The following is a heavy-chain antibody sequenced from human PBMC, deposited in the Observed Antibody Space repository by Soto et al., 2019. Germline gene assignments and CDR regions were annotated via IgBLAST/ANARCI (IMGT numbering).Heavy chain of an antibody. CDR1: GGSITSSNW. CDR2: IYHSGST. V-gene: IGHV4-4*02. CDR3: ASVSSGWYNYYYMDV. Sequence: SETLSLTCAVSGGSITSSNWWSWVRQSPGKGLEWIGEIYHSGSTNYNPSLNNRVSISVDKSKNQFFLKLSSVTAADTAVYYCASVSSGWYNYYYMDVWGKGTTVTVSS. J-gene: IGHJ6*03. D-gene: IGHD6-19*01.